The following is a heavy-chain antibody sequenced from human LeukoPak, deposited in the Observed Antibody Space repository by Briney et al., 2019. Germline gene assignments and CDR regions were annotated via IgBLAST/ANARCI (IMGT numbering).Heavy chain of an antibody. Sequence: GGSLRLSCAASGFTFDDYAMHWVRQVPGKGLEWVSLINGDGGTTYYADSVKGRFTISRDNSKNSLYLQMNSLRTEDTALCYCAKDRWRYCSSTSCSTLFDIWGQGTMVTVSS. V-gene: IGHV3-43*02. D-gene: IGHD2-2*01. CDR3: AKDRWRYCSSTSCSTLFDI. CDR1: GFTFDDYA. J-gene: IGHJ3*02. CDR2: INGDGGTT.